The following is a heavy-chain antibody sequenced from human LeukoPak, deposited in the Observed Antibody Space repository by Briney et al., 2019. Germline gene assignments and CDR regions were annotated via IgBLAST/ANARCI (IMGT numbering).Heavy chain of an antibody. CDR2: IIPSFGTA. CDR3: ARLGYCSGGSCSYSIFDY. V-gene: IGHV1-69*06. CDR1: GGTFSSYA. J-gene: IGHJ4*02. D-gene: IGHD2-15*01. Sequence: TVKVSCKASGGTFSSYAISWVRQAPGQGLEWMGGIIPSFGTANYAQKFQGRVTITADKSTSTAYMELSSLRSEDTAVYYCARLGYCSGGSCSYSIFDYWGQGTLVTVSS.